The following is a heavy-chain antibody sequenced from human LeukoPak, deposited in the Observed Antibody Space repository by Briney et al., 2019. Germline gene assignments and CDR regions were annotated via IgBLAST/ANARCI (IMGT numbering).Heavy chain of an antibody. CDR3: ARGGSRSRRGDDAFDI. D-gene: IGHD3-10*01. Sequence: ASVKVSCKASGYTFTNYAMNWVRQAPGQGLEWMGWVSAYNGNTELAQKFQGRVTLATDASTSTAYVELRSLTSDDTAVYFCARGGSRSRRGDDAFDIWGQGTMVTVSS. V-gene: IGHV1-18*01. CDR1: GYTFTNYA. J-gene: IGHJ3*02. CDR2: VSAYNGNT.